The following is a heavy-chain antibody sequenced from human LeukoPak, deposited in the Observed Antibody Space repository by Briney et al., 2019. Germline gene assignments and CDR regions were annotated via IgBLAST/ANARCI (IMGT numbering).Heavy chain of an antibody. CDR1: GGSFSGYY. J-gene: IGHJ3*02. CDR2: INHSGST. D-gene: IGHD3-3*01. Sequence: SETLSLTCAVYGGSFSGYYWSWIRQPPGKGLEWIGEINHSGSTNYNPPLKSRVTISVDTSKNQFSLKLSSVTAADTAVYYCGRYYDFWSGHPRAFDIWGQGTMVTVSS. V-gene: IGHV4-34*01. CDR3: GRYYDFWSGHPRAFDI.